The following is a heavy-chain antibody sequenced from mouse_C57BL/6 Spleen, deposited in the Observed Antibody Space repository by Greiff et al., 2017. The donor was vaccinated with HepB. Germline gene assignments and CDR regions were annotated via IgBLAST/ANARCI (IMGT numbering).Heavy chain of an antibody. CDR2: ISSGSSTI. D-gene: IGHD1-1*01. Sequence: EVHLVESGGGLVKPGGSLKLSCAASGFTFSDYGMHWIRQAPEKGLEWVAYISSGSSTIYYADTVKGRFTISRDNAKNTLFLQMTSLRSEDTAMYYCARKANYGSHFDYWGQGTTLTVSS. J-gene: IGHJ2*01. V-gene: IGHV5-17*01. CDR1: GFTFSDYG. CDR3: ARKANYGSHFDY.